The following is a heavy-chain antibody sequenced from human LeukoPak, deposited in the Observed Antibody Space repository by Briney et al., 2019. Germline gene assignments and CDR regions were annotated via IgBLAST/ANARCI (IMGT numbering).Heavy chain of an antibody. D-gene: IGHD3-22*01. V-gene: IGHV1-18*01. J-gene: IGHJ4*02. Sequence: ASVKVSCKASGYTFTSYGISWVRQAPGQGLEWMGWISAYNGNTNYAQKLQGRVTMTTDTSTSTAYMGLRSLRSDDTAVYYCASLYYYDSSGYPHYFDYWGQGTLVTVSS. CDR3: ASLYYYDSSGYPHYFDY. CDR2: ISAYNGNT. CDR1: GYTFTSYG.